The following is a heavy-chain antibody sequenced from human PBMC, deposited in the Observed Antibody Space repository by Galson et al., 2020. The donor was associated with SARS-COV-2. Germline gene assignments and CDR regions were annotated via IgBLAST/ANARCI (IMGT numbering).Heavy chain of an antibody. D-gene: IGHD3-10*01. J-gene: IGHJ4*02. V-gene: IGHV4-31*03. CDR2: IYYSGST. Sequence: SETLSLTCTVSGGSISSGGYYWSWIRQHPGKGLEWIGYIYYSGSTYYNPSLQSRVTITVDTSKNQVSLKLSSGTGADTAVYYCARVNYYGSGSYSPGYFDYWGQGTLVTVSS. CDR1: GGSISSGGYY. CDR3: ARVNYYGSGSYSPGYFDY.